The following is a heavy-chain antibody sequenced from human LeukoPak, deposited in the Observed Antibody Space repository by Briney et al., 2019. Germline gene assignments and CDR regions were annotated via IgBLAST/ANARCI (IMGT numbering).Heavy chain of an antibody. J-gene: IGHJ4*02. Sequence: PGGSLRLSCAASGFTFSSYGMHWVRQAPGKGLEWVAFIRYDGSNKYYADSVKGRFTISRDNSKNTLYLQMNSLRAEDTAVYYCAKDPYYDILTGYYIPSGYFDYWGQGTLVTVSS. CDR3: AKDPYYDILTGYYIPSGYFDY. CDR1: GFTFSSYG. V-gene: IGHV3-30*02. D-gene: IGHD3-9*01. CDR2: IRYDGSNK.